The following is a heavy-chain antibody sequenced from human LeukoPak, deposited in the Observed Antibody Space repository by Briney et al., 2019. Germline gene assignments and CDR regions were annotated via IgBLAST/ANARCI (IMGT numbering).Heavy chain of an antibody. Sequence: SETLSLTCTVSGGSISSYYWSWIRQPPGKGLEWIGYVYSSGSTNYNRSLKSRVTISVDTSKNQFSLKLSSVTAADTAVYYCARYTYGGYYFDYWGQGTLVTVSS. CDR3: ARYTYGGYYFDY. CDR1: GGSISSYY. CDR2: VYSSGST. J-gene: IGHJ4*02. D-gene: IGHD5-18*01. V-gene: IGHV4-59*01.